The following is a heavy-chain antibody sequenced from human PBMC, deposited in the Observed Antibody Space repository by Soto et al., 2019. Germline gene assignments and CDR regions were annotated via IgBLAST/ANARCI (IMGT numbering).Heavy chain of an antibody. CDR2: INPNSGGT. D-gene: IGHD4-4*01. CDR3: ARAPYSNAWYRFDL. V-gene: IGHV1-2*02. Sequence: GASVKVSCKASGYTFTGYYMHWVRQAPGQGLEWMGWINPNSGGTNYAQKFQGRVTMTRDTSISTAYMELSRLRAEDTALYYCARAPYSNAWYRFDLWGQGTLVTVSS. CDR1: GYTFTGYY. J-gene: IGHJ4*02.